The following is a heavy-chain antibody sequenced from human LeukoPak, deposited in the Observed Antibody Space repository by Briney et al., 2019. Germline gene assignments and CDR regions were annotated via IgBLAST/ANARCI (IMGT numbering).Heavy chain of an antibody. D-gene: IGHD2-21*01. Sequence: GGSLRLSCAVSGLTLSNYGMTWVRQAPGKGLEWVAGISGSGGSTNYADSVKGRFTISRDSPKNTLFLQMTSLSAEDTAVYFCAKRGVVIRVILVGFHREAYYFDSWGQGALVTVSS. CDR1: GLTLSNYG. CDR2: ISGSGGST. CDR3: AKRGVVIRVILVGFHREAYYFDS. V-gene: IGHV3-23*01. J-gene: IGHJ4*02.